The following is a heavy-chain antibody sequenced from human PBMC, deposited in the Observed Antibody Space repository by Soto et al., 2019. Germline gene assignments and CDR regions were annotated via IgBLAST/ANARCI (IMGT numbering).Heavy chain of an antibody. CDR1: GFTFRSYG. D-gene: IGHD2-15*01. J-gene: IGHJ6*02. CDR2: ISNDGTNK. CDR3: GKDTLDCSGGDCPLSYYYGMDV. V-gene: IGHV3-30*18. Sequence: QVQLVESGGGVVQPGRSLRLSCAASGFTFRSYGMHWVRQAPGKGLEWLAVISNDGTNKYLADSVKGRLTLSRDNSRNTVSLEINNLRPEDTAVYYCGKDTLDCSGGDCPLSYYYGMDVWGQGTTVTVSS.